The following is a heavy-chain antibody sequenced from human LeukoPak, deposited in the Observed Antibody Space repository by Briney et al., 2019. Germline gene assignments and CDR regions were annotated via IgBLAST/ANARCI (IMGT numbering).Heavy chain of an antibody. CDR3: ARRLPVRAWFDP. CDR1: GGSFSGYY. D-gene: IGHD5/OR15-5a*01. CDR2: INHSGST. Sequence: SETLSLTCAVYGGSFSGYYWSWIRQPPGKGLEWIGEINHSGSTNYNPSLKSRVTISVDTSKNQFSLKLSSVTAADTAVYYCARRLPVRAWFDPWGQGTLVTVSS. J-gene: IGHJ5*02. V-gene: IGHV4-34*01.